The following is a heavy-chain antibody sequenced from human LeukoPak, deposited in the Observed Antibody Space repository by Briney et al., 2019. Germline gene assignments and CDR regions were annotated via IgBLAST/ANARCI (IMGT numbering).Heavy chain of an antibody. CDR3: AKELVGGTSIAAAERNY. CDR1: GFTFSSYA. V-gene: IGHV3-23*01. D-gene: IGHD6-13*01. J-gene: IGHJ4*02. CDR2: ISGSGGST. Sequence: GGSLRLSCAASGFTFSSYAMSWVRQAPGKGLEWVSAISGSGGSTYYADSVKGRFTISRDNSKNTLYLQTNSLRAEDTAVYYCAKELVGGTSIAAAERNYWGQGTLVTVSS.